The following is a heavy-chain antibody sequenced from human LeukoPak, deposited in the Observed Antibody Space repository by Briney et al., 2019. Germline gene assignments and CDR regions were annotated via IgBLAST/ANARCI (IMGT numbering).Heavy chain of an antibody. V-gene: IGHV1-18*01. CDR3: AREYCTGGVCFHYMDV. J-gene: IGHJ6*03. CDR1: GYTFTSYG. CDR2: ISAYNGNT. Sequence: GASVKVSCKASGYTFTSYGISWVRQAPGEGREWMAWISAYNGNTNYAQKLQGRVTMTTDTSTSTAYMELRSLRSDDTAVYYCAREYCTGGVCFHYMDVWGKGTTVTVSS. D-gene: IGHD2-8*02.